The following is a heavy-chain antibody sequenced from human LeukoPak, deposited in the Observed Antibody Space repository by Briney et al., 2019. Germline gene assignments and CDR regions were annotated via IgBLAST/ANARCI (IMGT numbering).Heavy chain of an antibody. CDR3: ARVGCSSSSCNVSYYYHYYYMDV. D-gene: IGHD2-2*01. Sequence: KPSETLPLTCTVSGGSISSYYWGWIRQPPGKGLEWIGSIYYSGSTYYNPSLKSRVTISVDTSKNQFSLKLSSVTAADTAVYYCARVGCSSSSCNVSYYYHYYYMDVWGKGTTVTVSS. CDR1: GGSISSYY. CDR2: IYYSGST. J-gene: IGHJ6*03. V-gene: IGHV4-39*02.